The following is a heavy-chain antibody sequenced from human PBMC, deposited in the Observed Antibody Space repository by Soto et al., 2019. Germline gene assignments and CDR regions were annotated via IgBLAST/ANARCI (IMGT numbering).Heavy chain of an antibody. V-gene: IGHV1-3*01. J-gene: IGHJ1*01. CDR1: GYSCPNCA. Sequence: QVRLLQSGAEVRKPGASVTVSCQVSGYSCPNCAIHWVRQAPGQRPEWMGWINPANHSPTYSQTLQNRVNITYDTDATAGYIALTSLTSRDTAVYFCSTGMGILQHLGQGTLVTVAA. CDR2: INPANHSP. D-gene: IGHD1-26*01. CDR3: STGMGILQH.